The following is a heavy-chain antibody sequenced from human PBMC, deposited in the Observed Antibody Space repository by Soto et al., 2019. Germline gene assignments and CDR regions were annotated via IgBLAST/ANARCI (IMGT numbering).Heavy chain of an antibody. D-gene: IGHD3-22*01. Sequence: ASVKVSCKASGYTFTSYGMHWVRQAPGQRLEWMGWINAGNGNTKYSQKFQGRVTITRDTSASTAYMELSSLRSEDTAVYYCAREGSYYDSSSYAFDDWGQGTLVTVSS. CDR3: AREGSYYDSSSYAFDD. CDR1: GYTFTSYG. V-gene: IGHV1-3*01. CDR2: INAGNGNT. J-gene: IGHJ4*02.